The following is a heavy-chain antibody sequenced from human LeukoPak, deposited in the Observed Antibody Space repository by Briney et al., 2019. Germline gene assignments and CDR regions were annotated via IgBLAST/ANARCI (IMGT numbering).Heavy chain of an antibody. CDR1: GGSISSGGYY. CDR2: IYYSGST. CDR3: ARDTPRLGEDYYGMDV. V-gene: IGHV4-31*03. J-gene: IGHJ6*02. Sequence: PSQTLSLTCTVSGGSISSGGYYWSWLRQHPGKGLEWIGYIYYSGSTYYNPSLKSRVTISVDTSKNQFSLKLSSVTAADTAVYYCARDTPRLGEDYYGMDVWGQGTTVTVSS. D-gene: IGHD3-10*01.